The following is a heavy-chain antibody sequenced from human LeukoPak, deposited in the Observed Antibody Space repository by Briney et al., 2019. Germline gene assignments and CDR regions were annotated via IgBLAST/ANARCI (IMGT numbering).Heavy chain of an antibody. V-gene: IGHV1-69*13. CDR2: IIPIFGTA. Sequence: SVKVSCKASGGTFSSYAISRVRQAPGQGLEWMGGIIPIFGTANYAQKFQGRVTITADESTSTAYMELSSLRSEDTAVYYCARDASQLGNWFDPWGQGTLVTVSS. CDR3: ARDASQLGNWFDP. CDR1: GGTFSSYA. D-gene: IGHD2-2*01. J-gene: IGHJ5*02.